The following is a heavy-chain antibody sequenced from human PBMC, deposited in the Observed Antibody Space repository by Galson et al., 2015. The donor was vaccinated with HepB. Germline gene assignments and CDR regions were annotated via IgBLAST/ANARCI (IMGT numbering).Heavy chain of an antibody. CDR2: ISSSSSTI. V-gene: IGHV3-48*01. D-gene: IGHD4-17*01. CDR1: GFTFSSYN. J-gene: IGHJ4*02. CDR3: ARGDYGDYTFRFVY. Sequence: SLRLSCAASGFTFSSYNMNWVRQAPGKGLEWVSYISSSSSTIYYADSVKGRFTISRDNAKNSLYLQMNSLRAEDTAVYYCARGDYGDYTFRFVYWGQGILVTVSS.